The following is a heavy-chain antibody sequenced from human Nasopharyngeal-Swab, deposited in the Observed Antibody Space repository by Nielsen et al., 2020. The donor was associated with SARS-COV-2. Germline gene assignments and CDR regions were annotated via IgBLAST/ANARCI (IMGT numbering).Heavy chain of an antibody. Sequence: GESLKISCAASGFTFSSYEMNWVRQAPGKGLEWVSYISSSGSTRYYADSVKGRFTISRDNVKSSLYLQMNSLRVEDTAVYYCARDHYSSGWYNWIDYWGQGTLVTVSS. CDR1: GFTFSSYE. CDR2: ISSSGSTR. J-gene: IGHJ4*02. CDR3: ARDHYSSGWYNWIDY. V-gene: IGHV3-48*03. D-gene: IGHD6-19*01.